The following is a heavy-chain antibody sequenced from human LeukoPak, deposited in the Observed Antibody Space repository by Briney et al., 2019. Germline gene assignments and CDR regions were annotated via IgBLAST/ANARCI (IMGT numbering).Heavy chain of an antibody. J-gene: IGHJ4*02. CDR2: IYYTGST. CDR3: ARVRNIAMVKFTDY. D-gene: IGHD3-10*01. CDR1: GGSINTTGYY. V-gene: IGHV4-31*03. Sequence: PSQTLSLTCTVSGGSINTTGYYWSWVRQHPGKGLEWIGDIYYTGSTSYNPSLKSRVIISVDTSKNKLSLKLSSMTAADTAVYYCARVRNIAMVKFTDYWGQGTLVTVSS.